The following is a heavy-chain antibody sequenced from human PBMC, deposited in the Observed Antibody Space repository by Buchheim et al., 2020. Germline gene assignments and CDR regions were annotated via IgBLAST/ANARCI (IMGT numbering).Heavy chain of an antibody. CDR1: GYTFTSYY. D-gene: IGHD3-16*01. V-gene: IGHV1-46*03. J-gene: IGHJ4*02. CDR2: INPSGGST. CDR3: ARASGHYDYVWGSYFY. Sequence: QVQLVQSGAEVKKPGASVKVSCKASGYTFTSYYMHWVRQAPGQGLEWMGIINPSGGSTSYAQKFQGRVTMTRDTSTRPVYMELSSLRSEDTAVYYCARASGHYDYVWGSYFYWGQGTL.